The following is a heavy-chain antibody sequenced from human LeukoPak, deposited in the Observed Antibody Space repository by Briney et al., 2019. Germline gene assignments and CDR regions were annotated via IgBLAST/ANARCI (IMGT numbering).Heavy chain of an antibody. CDR2: IIPILGIA. J-gene: IGHJ4*02. Sequence: ASVKVSCEASGGTFSSYTISWVRQAPGQGLEWMGRIIPILGIANYAQKFQGRVTITADKSTSTAYMELSSLRSEDTAVYHCARVGLIYYFDYWGQGTLVTVSS. CDR1: GGTFSSYT. D-gene: IGHD2-15*01. CDR3: ARVGLIYYFDY. V-gene: IGHV1-69*02.